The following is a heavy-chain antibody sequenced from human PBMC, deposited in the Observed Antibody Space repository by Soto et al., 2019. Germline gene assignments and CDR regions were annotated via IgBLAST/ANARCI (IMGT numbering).Heavy chain of an antibody. V-gene: IGHV3-74*01. CDR3: VRKGRGYESAY. D-gene: IGHD5-12*01. Sequence: GVSLRLSCAASGFTFSSSWIHWVRQAPGKGPVWTSCITNDGSRTIYADSVKGRFTISRDNAKNMVYLQMNSLRVEDTAVYYCVRKGRGYESAYWGQGTLVTVSS. CDR1: GFTFSSSW. J-gene: IGHJ4*02. CDR2: ITNDGSRT.